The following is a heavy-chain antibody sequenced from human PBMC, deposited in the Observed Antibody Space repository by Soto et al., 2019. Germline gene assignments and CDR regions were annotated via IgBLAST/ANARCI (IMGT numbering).Heavy chain of an antibody. CDR1: GFTFSRYG. CDR3: ARDKMHYDLLTGYYRPLSLDY. J-gene: IGHJ4*02. V-gene: IGHV3-33*01. D-gene: IGHD3-9*01. CDR2: IWSDGRNK. Sequence: GGSLRLSCAASGFTFSRYGIHWVRQAPGKGLEWVAVIWSDGRNKYFTDSVKGRFTISRDNSKNTLYLQMNRLRAEDTAVYYCARDKMHYDLLTGYYRPLSLDYWGQGTLVTVSS.